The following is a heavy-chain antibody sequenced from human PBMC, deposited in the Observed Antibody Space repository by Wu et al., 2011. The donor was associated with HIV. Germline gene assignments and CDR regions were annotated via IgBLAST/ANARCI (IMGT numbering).Heavy chain of an antibody. Sequence: QVQLVQSGAEVKKPGASVKVSCKASGYTFTGYYIHWVRQAPGQGLEWMGWINPNSGGTNYAQKFQGRVTMTRDTSISTAYMELSRLRSDDTAVYYCARVADYYGSGSYYGNWFDPWGQGTLVTVSS. D-gene: IGHD3-10*01. V-gene: IGHV1-2*02. J-gene: IGHJ5*02. CDR2: INPNSGGT. CDR1: GYTFTGYY. CDR3: ARVADYYGSGSYYGNWFDP.